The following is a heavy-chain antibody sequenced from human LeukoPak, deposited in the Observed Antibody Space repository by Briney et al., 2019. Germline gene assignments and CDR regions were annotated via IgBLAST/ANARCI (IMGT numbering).Heavy chain of an antibody. CDR1: GGTFSSYA. J-gene: IGHJ4*02. V-gene: IGHV1-69*13. CDR3: ARKYSGYDPFDY. D-gene: IGHD5-12*01. CDR2: IIPIFGTA. Sequence: ASVKVSCKASGGTFSSYAISWVRQAPGQGLEWMGGIIPIFGTANYAQKFQGRVTITADESASTAYMELSSLRSEDTAVYYCARKYSGYDPFDYWGQGTLVTVSS.